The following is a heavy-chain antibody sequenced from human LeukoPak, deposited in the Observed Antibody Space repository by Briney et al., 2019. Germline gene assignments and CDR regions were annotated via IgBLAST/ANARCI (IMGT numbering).Heavy chain of an antibody. CDR1: GFTFSSYS. CDR2: ISSRSTYI. Sequence: GGSLRLSCAASGFTFSSYSMNWVRQTPGKGLEWVSSISSRSTYIYYADSVKGRFTISRDNAKNSLYLQMNSPRAEDTAVYCCARDLGVAVAGTWWFDPWGQGTLVTVSS. D-gene: IGHD6-19*01. V-gene: IGHV3-21*01. CDR3: ARDLGVAVAGTWWFDP. J-gene: IGHJ5*02.